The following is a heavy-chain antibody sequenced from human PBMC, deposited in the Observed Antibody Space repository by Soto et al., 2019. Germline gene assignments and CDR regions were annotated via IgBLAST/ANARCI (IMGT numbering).Heavy chain of an antibody. CDR2: IIPIFGTA. D-gene: IGHD3-22*01. CDR3: ARETNTYYYDPQAFDI. V-gene: IGHV1-69*13. Sequence: SVKVSCKASGGTFSSYAISWVRQAPGQGLEWMGGIIPIFGTANYAQKFQGRVAITADESTSTAYMELSSLRSEDTAVYYCARETNTYYYDPQAFDIWGQGTMVTVSS. J-gene: IGHJ3*02. CDR1: GGTFSSYA.